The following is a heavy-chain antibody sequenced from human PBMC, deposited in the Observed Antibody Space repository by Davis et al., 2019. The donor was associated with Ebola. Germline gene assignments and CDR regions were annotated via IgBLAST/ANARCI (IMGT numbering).Heavy chain of an antibody. Sequence: WIRQAPGKGLEWVSTFGTSGDTFYADSVKGRFTISRDNSKNTLYLQMNGLRVDDTAIYYCAKDTSNIWFDIWGQGTMVTVSS. CDR3: AKDTSNIWFDI. D-gene: IGHD1-26*01. J-gene: IGHJ3*02. V-gene: IGHV3-23*01. CDR2: FGTSGDT.